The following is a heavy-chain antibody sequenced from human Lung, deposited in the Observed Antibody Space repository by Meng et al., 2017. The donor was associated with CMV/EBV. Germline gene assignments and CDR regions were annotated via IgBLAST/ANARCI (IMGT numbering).Heavy chain of an antibody. CDR2: MDYRGST. D-gene: IGHD2-2*01. J-gene: IGHJ4*02. CDR1: GASISSDDYF. Sequence: QVQLQESGPGLLQPSPTLSLTCTVSGASISSDDYFWSWIRQPPGKGLEWIGYMDYRGSTFYNPSLKSRVTISVDTSKNQFSLKLSSVTAADTAVYFCARGELLWDYWGQGTLVTVSS. V-gene: IGHV4-30-4*01. CDR3: ARGELLWDY.